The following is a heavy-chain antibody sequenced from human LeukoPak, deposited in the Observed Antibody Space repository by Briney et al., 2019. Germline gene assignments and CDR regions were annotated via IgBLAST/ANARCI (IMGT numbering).Heavy chain of an antibody. CDR3: ARFTAAGYSTGFDP. V-gene: IGHV1-69*13. CDR2: IIPIFGTA. J-gene: IGHJ5*02. Sequence: SVRVSCKASGGTFSSYAISWVRQAPGQGLEWMGGIIPIFGTANYAQKFQGRVTITADESTSTAYMELSSLRSEDTAVYYCARFTAAGYSTGFDPWGQGTLVTVSS. CDR1: GGTFSSYA. D-gene: IGHD6-13*01.